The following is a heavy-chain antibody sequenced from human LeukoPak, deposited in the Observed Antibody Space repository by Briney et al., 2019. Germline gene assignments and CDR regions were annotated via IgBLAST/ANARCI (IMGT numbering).Heavy chain of an antibody. D-gene: IGHD4-17*01. CDR2: IYTSGST. J-gene: IGHJ5*02. CDR3: ARDGGTVITPGPDWFDP. Sequence: SETLSLTCTVSGGSISSYYWSWIRQPAGKGLEWIGRIYTSGSTNYNPSLKSRVTMSVDTSKNQFSLKLSSVTAADTAVYYCARDGGTVITPGPDWFDPWGQGTLVTVSS. V-gene: IGHV4-4*07. CDR1: GGSISSYY.